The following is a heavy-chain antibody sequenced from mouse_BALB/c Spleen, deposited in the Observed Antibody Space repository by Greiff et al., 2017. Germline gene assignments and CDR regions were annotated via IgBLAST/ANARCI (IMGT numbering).Heavy chain of an antibody. CDR3: ARSDYYGSFYAMDY. Sequence: EVKLMESGGGLVQPGGSRKLSCAASGFTFSSFGMHWVRQAPEKGLEWVAYISSGSSTIYYADTVKGRFTISRDNPKNTLFLQMTSLRSEDTAMYYCARSDYYGSFYAMDYWGQGTSVTVSS. D-gene: IGHD1-1*01. V-gene: IGHV5-17*02. CDR1: GFTFSSFG. J-gene: IGHJ4*01. CDR2: ISSGSSTI.